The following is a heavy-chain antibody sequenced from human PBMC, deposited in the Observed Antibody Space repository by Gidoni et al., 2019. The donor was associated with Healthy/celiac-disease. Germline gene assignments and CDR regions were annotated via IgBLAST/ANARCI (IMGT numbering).Heavy chain of an antibody. J-gene: IGHJ3*02. CDR2: IKQDGSEK. CDR3: ARDPDYGDSPDAFDI. V-gene: IGHV3-7*04. CDR1: GFTFSSYW. D-gene: IGHD4-17*01. Sequence: EVQLVEYGGGLVQPGGSLRLSCAASGFTFSSYWMSWVRQAPGKGLGWVANIKQDGSEKYYVDSVKGRFTISRDNAKNSLYLQMNSLRAEDTAVYYCARDPDYGDSPDAFDIWGQGTMVTVSS.